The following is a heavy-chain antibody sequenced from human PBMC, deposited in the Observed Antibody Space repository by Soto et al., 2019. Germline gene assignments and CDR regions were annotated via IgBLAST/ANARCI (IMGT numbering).Heavy chain of an antibody. D-gene: IGHD3-22*01. CDR1: GFTFSSYS. J-gene: IGHJ4*02. CDR3: ARDYADSSGYYSH. V-gene: IGHV3-21*01. Sequence: PGGSLRLSCAASGFTFSSYSMNWVRQAPGKGLEWVSSISSGSSYIYYADSVKGRFTISRDNAKNSLYLQMNSLRAEDTAVYYCARDYADSSGYYSHWGQGTLVTVSS. CDR2: ISSGSSYI.